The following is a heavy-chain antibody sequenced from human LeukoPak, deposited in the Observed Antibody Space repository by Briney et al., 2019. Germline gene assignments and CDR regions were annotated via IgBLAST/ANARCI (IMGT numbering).Heavy chain of an antibody. CDR2: IIPIFGTA. Sequence: SVKVSCKASGGTFSSYAISWVRQAPGQGLEWMGRIIPIFGTANYAQKFLGRVTITTDESTSTAYMELSSLRSEDTAVYYCARAASSYYYDSSGSRDAFDIWGQGTMVTVSS. J-gene: IGHJ3*02. CDR1: GGTFSSYA. D-gene: IGHD3-22*01. CDR3: ARAASSYYYDSSGSRDAFDI. V-gene: IGHV1-69*05.